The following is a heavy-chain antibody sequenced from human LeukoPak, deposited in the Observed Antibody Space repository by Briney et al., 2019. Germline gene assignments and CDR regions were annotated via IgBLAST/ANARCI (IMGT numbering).Heavy chain of an antibody. V-gene: IGHV1-58*01. Sequence: SVKVSCKASGFTFTSSAVQWVRQARGQRLEWIGWIVVGSGNTNYAQKFQERVTITRDMSTSTAYMELSSLRSEDTAVYYCAAVVSYYDYVWGSYRIGDDAFDIWGQGTMVTVSS. J-gene: IGHJ3*02. CDR3: AAVVSYYDYVWGSYRIGDDAFDI. D-gene: IGHD3-16*02. CDR1: GFTFTSSA. CDR2: IVVGSGNT.